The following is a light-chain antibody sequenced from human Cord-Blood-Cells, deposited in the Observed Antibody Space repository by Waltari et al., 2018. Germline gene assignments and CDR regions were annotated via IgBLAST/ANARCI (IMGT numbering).Light chain of an antibody. Sequence: QSPLTHPASVSVSPRQSLTISSTGANRDVGGYNSVSWYQQPPGKAHKLMIYDVSNRPSGVSHRFSGSKSGNTASLTISGLQAEDEADYYCSSYTSSSTWVFGGGTKLTVL. V-gene: IGLV2-14*01. J-gene: IGLJ3*02. CDR3: SSYTSSSTWV. CDR2: DVS. CDR1: NRDVGGYNS.